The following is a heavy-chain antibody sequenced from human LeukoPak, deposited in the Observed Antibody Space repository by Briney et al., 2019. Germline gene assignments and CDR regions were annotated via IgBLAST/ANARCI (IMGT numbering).Heavy chain of an antibody. CDR3: ATGPGSHDAFDI. CDR1: GYTLTELS. V-gene: IGHV1-24*01. D-gene: IGHD3-10*01. Sequence: ASVKVSCKVSGYTLTELSMHWVRQAPGKGLEWMGGFDPEDGETIYAQKLQGRVTMTEDTSTDTAYMELSSLRSGDTAVYYCATGPGSHDAFDIWGQGTMVTVSS. J-gene: IGHJ3*02. CDR2: FDPEDGET.